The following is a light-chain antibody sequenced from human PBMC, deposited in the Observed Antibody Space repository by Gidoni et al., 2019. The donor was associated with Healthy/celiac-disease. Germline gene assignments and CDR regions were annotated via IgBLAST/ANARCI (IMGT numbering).Light chain of an antibody. Sequence: EIVLTQSPGTLSLSPGERATLSCRASQSVSSSYLAWYQQKPGQAPRLLIYGASSSATGIPDRFSGSGSGTDFTLTISRLEPEDFAVYYCQQYGSSLLTFGGGTKVEIQ. J-gene: IGKJ4*01. V-gene: IGKV3-20*01. CDR3: QQYGSSLLT. CDR2: GAS. CDR1: QSVSSSY.